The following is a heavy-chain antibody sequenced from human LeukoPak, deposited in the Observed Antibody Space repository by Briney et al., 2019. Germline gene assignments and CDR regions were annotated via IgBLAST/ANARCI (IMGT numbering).Heavy chain of an antibody. CDR3: ANDLVGDPYYFDY. J-gene: IGHJ4*02. V-gene: IGHV3-23*01. CDR2: ISGGESRT. Sequence: AGSLTLSCAASGFTVSSNYISWGRLAPGPGLELVSVISGGESRTSYADSVLSRFAISRDKSKNTLYLQMNSLITEVTAVYYCANDLVGDPYYFDYWGQGTLVTVSS. D-gene: IGHD2-21*01. CDR1: GFTVSSNY.